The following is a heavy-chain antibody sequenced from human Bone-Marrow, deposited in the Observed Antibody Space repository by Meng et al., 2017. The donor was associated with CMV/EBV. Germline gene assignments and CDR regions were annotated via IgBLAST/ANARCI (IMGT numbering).Heavy chain of an antibody. Sequence: SETLSLTCAVYGGSFSGYYWSWIRQPPGKGLEWIGEINHSGSTNYNPSLKSRVTISVDTSKNQFSLKLSSVTAADTAVYYCARGRVPAALFDYWGQGTLGTVSS. CDR1: GGSFSGYY. D-gene: IGHD2-2*01. V-gene: IGHV4-34*01. CDR2: INHSGST. J-gene: IGHJ4*02. CDR3: ARGRVPAALFDY.